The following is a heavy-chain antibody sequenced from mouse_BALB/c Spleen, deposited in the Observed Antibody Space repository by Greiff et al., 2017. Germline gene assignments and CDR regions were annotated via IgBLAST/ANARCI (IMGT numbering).Heavy chain of an antibody. CDR2: ISSGSSTI. Sequence: EVQLVESGGGLVQPGGSRKLSCAASGFTFSSFGMHWVRQAPEKGLEWVAYISSGSSTIYYADTVKGRFTISRDNPKNTLFLQMTSLRSEDTAMYYCARIYYRYDEGTYYAMDDWGQGTSVTVSS. V-gene: IGHV5-17*02. CDR1: GFTFSSFG. CDR3: ARIYYRYDEGTYYAMDD. D-gene: IGHD2-14*01. J-gene: IGHJ4*01.